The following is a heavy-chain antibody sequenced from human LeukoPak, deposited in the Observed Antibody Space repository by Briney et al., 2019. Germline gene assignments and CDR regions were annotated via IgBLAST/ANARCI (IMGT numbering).Heavy chain of an antibody. V-gene: IGHV3-48*02. CDR1: GFTFSAYT. CDR3: ARDQAYAFDI. J-gene: IGHJ3*02. CDR2: INPGTGTK. Sequence: GGSLRLSCAASGFTFSAYTMNWVRQAPGKGLEWVSYINPGTGTKSYADSVKGRFTISSDNAQNSLYLQMNSLRDEDTAVYYCARDQAYAFDIWGQGTMVTVSS.